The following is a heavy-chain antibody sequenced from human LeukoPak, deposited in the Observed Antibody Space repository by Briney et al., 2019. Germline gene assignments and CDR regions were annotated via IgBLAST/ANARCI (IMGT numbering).Heavy chain of an antibody. V-gene: IGHV4-4*02. J-gene: IGHJ4*02. CDR1: GGSISSSNW. CDR2: IYHSGST. D-gene: IGHD4-23*01. CDR3: AKDRHGGTTYCFDC. Sequence: SETLSLTCAVSGGSISSSNWWSWVRQPPGKGLEWIGEIYHSGSTNYNPSLKSRVTISVDKSKNQFSLKLSSVTAADTAIYYCAKDRHGGTTYCFDCWGQGTLVTVSS.